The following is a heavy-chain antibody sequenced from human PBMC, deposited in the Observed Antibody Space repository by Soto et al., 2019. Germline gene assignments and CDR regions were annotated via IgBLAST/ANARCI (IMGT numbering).Heavy chain of an antibody. V-gene: IGHV3-23*01. Sequence: PGGSLRLSCAASGFTFSSYAMSWVRQAPGKGLEWVSAISGSGGSTYYADSVKGRFTISRDNSKNTLYLQMNSLRAEDTAVYYCAKVSPRIVGARAEFDYCGQGPLVTVSS. J-gene: IGHJ4*02. CDR3: AKVSPRIVGARAEFDY. D-gene: IGHD1-26*01. CDR2: ISGSGGST. CDR1: GFTFSSYA.